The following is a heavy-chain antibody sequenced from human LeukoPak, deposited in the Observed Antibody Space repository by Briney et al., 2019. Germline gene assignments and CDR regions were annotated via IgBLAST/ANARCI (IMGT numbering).Heavy chain of an antibody. CDR1: GGSISSSNW. CDR3: ARVRSPPDGSGSYTHAFDI. D-gene: IGHD3-10*01. J-gene: IGHJ3*02. V-gene: IGHV4-4*02. CDR2: IYHSGST. Sequence: PSGTLSLTCAVSGGSISSSNWWSWVRQPPGKGLEWIGEIYHSGSTNYNPSLKSRATISVDKSKNQFSLKLSSVTAADTAVYYCARVRSPPDGSGSYTHAFDIWGQGTMVTVSS.